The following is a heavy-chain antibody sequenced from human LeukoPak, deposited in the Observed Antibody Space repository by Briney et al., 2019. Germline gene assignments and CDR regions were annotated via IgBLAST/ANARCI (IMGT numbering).Heavy chain of an antibody. CDR3: ARSANSAFDI. J-gene: IGHJ3*02. Sequence: PGGSLRLSCAASGFTFSSYWMSWVRQALGKGLEWVANIKQDGSEKYYVDSVKGRFTISRDNAKNSLDLQMNSLRAEDTAVYYCARSANSAFDIWGRGTMVTVYS. CDR2: IKQDGSEK. CDR1: GFTFSSYW. D-gene: IGHD4/OR15-4a*01. V-gene: IGHV3-7*01.